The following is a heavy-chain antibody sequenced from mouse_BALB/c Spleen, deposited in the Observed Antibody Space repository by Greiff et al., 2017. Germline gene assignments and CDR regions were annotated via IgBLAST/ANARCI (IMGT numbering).Heavy chain of an antibody. Sequence: QVQLQQSGAELMKPGASVKISCKATGYTFSSYWIEWVKQRPGHGLEWIGEILPGSGSTNYNEKFKGKATFTADTSSNTAYMQLSSLTSEDSAVYYCARYDYGSSRGWFAYWGQGTLVTVSA. CDR1: GYTFSSYW. D-gene: IGHD1-1*01. CDR2: ILPGSGST. V-gene: IGHV1-9*01. J-gene: IGHJ3*01. CDR3: ARYDYGSSRGWFAY.